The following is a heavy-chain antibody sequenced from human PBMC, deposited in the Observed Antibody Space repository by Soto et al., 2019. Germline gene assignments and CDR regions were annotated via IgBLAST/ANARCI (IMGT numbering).Heavy chain of an antibody. CDR1: GGSISSYY. J-gene: IGHJ5*02. CDR2: IYSSGST. Sequence: PSETLSLTCSVSGGSISSYYWSWIRQPAGKGLEWIGRIYSSGSTKYNPSLKSRVIMSVDTSKNQFSLKLYSVTAADTAVYYCARTLEAAGTENWFDPWGQGTLVTVPQ. CDR3: ARTLEAAGTENWFDP. D-gene: IGHD6-13*01. V-gene: IGHV4-4*07.